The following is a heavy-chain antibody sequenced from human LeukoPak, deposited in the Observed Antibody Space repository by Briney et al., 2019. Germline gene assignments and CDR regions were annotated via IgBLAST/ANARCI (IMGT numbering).Heavy chain of an antibody. Sequence: PSESLSLTCTVSGDSISPNYWSWIRQPPGKGLDGIGYIHYTGNTNYKPSLKSRVTISVNTSKNQFSLKLSSVTAADTAVYYCARSGTATSFYYYYYMDVWGKGTTVTVSS. CDR1: GDSISPNY. D-gene: IGHD4-17*01. V-gene: IGHV4-59*01. CDR3: ARSGTATSFYYYYYMDV. CDR2: IHYTGNT. J-gene: IGHJ6*03.